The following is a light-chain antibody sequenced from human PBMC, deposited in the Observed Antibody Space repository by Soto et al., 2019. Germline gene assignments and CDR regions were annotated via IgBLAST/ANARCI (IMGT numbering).Light chain of an antibody. CDR2: SNN. Sequence: QSVLTQPPSASGTPGQRVTISCSGSSSNIGSNTVNWYQQVPRTAPKLLIYSNNQRPSGVPDRFSGSKSGTSASLAISGLQSEDEADYYCAAWDDSLNGHWVFGGGTKLTVL. CDR3: AAWDDSLNGHWV. J-gene: IGLJ3*02. CDR1: SSNIGSNT. V-gene: IGLV1-44*01.